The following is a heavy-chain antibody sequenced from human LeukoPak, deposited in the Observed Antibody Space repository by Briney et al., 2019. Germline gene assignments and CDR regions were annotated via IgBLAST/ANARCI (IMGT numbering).Heavy chain of an antibody. D-gene: IGHD5-18*01. CDR2: IRYDGSNK. V-gene: IGHV3-30*02. CDR3: AKELPPYARYSYGFAY. Sequence: GGSLRLSCAASGFTFSSYGMHWVRQAPGKGLEWVAFIRYDGSNKYYADSVKGRFTISRDNSKNTLYLQMNSLRAEDTAVYYCAKELPPYARYSYGFAYWGQGTLVTVSS. CDR1: GFTFSSYG. J-gene: IGHJ4*02.